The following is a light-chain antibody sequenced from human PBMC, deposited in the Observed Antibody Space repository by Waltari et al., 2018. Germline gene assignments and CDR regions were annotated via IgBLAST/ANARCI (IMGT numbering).Light chain of an antibody. J-gene: IGKJ1*01. CDR1: QSISSY. Sequence: DIQMTQSPSSLSESVGDRVTITCRASQSISSYLNWYQQKPGKAPKLLNYAASSLQSGVPSRFSGSGSGTDFTLTISSLQPEDFATYYCQQSYSTRWTFGQGTKVEIK. CDR2: AAS. CDR3: QQSYSTRWT. V-gene: IGKV1-39*01.